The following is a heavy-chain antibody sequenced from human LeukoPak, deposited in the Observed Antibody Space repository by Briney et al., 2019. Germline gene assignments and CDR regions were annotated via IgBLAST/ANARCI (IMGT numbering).Heavy chain of an antibody. Sequence: SETLSLTCTVSGGSISSSSYYWGWIRQPPGKGLEWIGEIYHSGSTNYNPSLKSRVTISVDKSKNQFSLKLSSVTAADTAVYYCAADSGGAFDYWGQGTLVTVSS. CDR2: IYHSGST. V-gene: IGHV4-39*07. CDR1: GGSISSSSYY. CDR3: AADSGGAFDY. J-gene: IGHJ4*02. D-gene: IGHD3-16*01.